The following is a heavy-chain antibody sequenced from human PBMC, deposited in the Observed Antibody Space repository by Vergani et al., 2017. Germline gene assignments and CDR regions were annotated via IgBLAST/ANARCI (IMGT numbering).Heavy chain of an antibody. J-gene: IGHJ4*02. Sequence: QVQLQESGPGLVKPSETLSLTCTVSGGSISSYYWSWIRQPPGKGLEWIGYIYYSGSTNYNPSLKSRVTISVDTSKNQFSLKLSSVTAADTAVYYCARDLGDYGIDYWGQGTLVTVDS. D-gene: IGHD4-17*01. CDR2: IYYSGST. CDR1: GGSISSYY. CDR3: ARDLGDYGIDY. V-gene: IGHV4-59*01.